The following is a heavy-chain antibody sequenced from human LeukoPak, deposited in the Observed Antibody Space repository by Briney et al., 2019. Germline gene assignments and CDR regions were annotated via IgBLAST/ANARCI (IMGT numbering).Heavy chain of an antibody. Sequence: PSETLSLTCAVYGGSFSGYYWSWIRQPPGKELEWIGEINHSGNSNHNPSLKSRVTLSVDTSKNQFSLRLGSVTAADTALYYCARSLVPAAPQYNWFDPWGQGTLVTVSS. V-gene: IGHV4-34*01. J-gene: IGHJ5*02. D-gene: IGHD2-2*01. CDR1: GGSFSGYY. CDR3: ARSLVPAAPQYNWFDP. CDR2: INHSGNS.